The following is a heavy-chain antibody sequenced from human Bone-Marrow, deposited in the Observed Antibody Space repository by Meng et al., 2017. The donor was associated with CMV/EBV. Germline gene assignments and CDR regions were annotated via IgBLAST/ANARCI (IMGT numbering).Heavy chain of an antibody. Sequence: GESLKISCAASGFTFSSYSMNWVRQAPGKGLEWVSSISSSSSYIYYADSVKGRFTISRDNAKNSLYLQMNSLRAEDTAVYYCARGGCSSTSCYNRGPYYYYGMDVWGQGTTVTVSS. CDR1: GFTFSSYS. CDR2: ISSSSSYI. D-gene: IGHD2-2*02. V-gene: IGHV3-21*01. CDR3: ARGGCSSTSCYNRGPYYYYGMDV. J-gene: IGHJ6*02.